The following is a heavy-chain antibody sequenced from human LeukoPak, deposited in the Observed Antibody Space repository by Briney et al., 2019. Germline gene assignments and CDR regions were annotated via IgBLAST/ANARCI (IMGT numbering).Heavy chain of an antibody. J-gene: IGHJ4*02. Sequence: GGSLRLSCAASGFTFSSYWMHWVRQAPGKGLVWVSRIKSDGSSTSYADSVKGRFTVSRDNAKNTLYLQMNSLRAEDTAVYYCARGGAVTGTGDYWGQGTLVTVS. CDR1: GFTFSSYW. D-gene: IGHD6-19*01. V-gene: IGHV3-74*01. CDR2: IKSDGSST. CDR3: ARGGAVTGTGDY.